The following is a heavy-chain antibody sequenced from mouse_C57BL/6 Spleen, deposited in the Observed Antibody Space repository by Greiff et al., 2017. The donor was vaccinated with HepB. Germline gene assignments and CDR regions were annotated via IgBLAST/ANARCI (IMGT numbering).Heavy chain of an antibody. D-gene: IGHD1-1*01. V-gene: IGHV1-69*01. CDR1: GYTFTSYW. CDR2: IDPSDSYT. J-gene: IGHJ4*01. CDR3: ARGDYYGSSSPYAMDY. Sequence: VQLQQPGAELVMPGASVKLSCKASGYTFTSYWMHWVKQRPGQGLEWIGEIDPSDSYTNYNQKFKGKSTLTVDKSSSTAYMQLSSLTSEDSAVYYCARGDYYGSSSPYAMDYWGQGTSVTVSS.